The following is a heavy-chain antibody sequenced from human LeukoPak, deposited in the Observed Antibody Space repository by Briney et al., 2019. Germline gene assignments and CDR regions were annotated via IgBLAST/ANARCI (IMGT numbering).Heavy chain of an antibody. D-gene: IGHD6-13*01. CDR1: GFTFSSYS. V-gene: IGHV3-21*01. Sequence: GGSLRLSCAASGFTFSSYSMNWVRQAPGKGLEWVSSISSSSSYIYYADSVKGRYTISRDNSKNTLYLQMNSLRAEDTAVYYCASSTGGIAAAGPEFHYWDQGTLVTVPS. J-gene: IGHJ4*02. CDR3: ASSTGGIAAAGPEFHY. CDR2: ISSSSSYI.